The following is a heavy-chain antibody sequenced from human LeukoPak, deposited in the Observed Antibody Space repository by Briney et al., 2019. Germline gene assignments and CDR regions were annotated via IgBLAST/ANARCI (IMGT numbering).Heavy chain of an antibody. CDR2: IHSGGST. D-gene: IGHD3-10*02. J-gene: IGHJ4*02. Sequence: PGGSLRLSCAASGFTVSSNYMNWVRQAPGKGLEWVSVIHSGGSTYYADSVKGRFTISRDNSKNTLYLHMNSLRAEDTAVYYCARSLFGFDYWGQGTPVTVSP. CDR3: ARSLFGFDY. V-gene: IGHV3-66*01. CDR1: GFTVSSNY.